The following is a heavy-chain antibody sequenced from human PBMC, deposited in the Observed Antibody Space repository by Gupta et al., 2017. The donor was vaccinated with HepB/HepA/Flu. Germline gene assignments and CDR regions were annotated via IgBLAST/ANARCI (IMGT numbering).Heavy chain of an antibody. CDR1: GGSISSYY. J-gene: IGHJ4*02. CDR2: IYYSGGT. CDR3: ARGGPAEDSSSWHTGEFDY. V-gene: IGHV4-59*01. Sequence: QVHLHETVQGLVNPSETLSLTCTVSGGSISSYYWSWIRQPPGKGLEWIGYIYYSGGTNYNPSLKSRVTISVDTSKNQFSLKLSSLTAADTAVYYCARGGPAEDSSSWHTGEFDYWGQGTLVTVSS. D-gene: IGHD6-13*01.